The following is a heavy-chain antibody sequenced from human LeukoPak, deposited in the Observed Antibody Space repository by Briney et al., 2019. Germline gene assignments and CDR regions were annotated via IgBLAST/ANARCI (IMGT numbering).Heavy chain of an antibody. V-gene: IGHV6-1*01. CDR1: GDSVSSNSAA. CDR2: TYYRSKWYS. D-gene: IGHD6-19*01. Sequence: SQTLSLTCGISGDSVSSNSAAWNWIRQSPSRGLEWLGRTYYRSKWYSDYEGSMKSRITITPDTSRNQFSLQLNTVTPEDTAVYYCARAVFGSGWYPVYFDYWGQGTLVTVSS. CDR3: ARAVFGSGWYPVYFDY. J-gene: IGHJ4*02.